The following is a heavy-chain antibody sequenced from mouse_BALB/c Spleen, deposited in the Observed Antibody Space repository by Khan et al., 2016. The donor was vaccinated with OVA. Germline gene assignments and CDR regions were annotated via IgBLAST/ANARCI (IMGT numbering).Heavy chain of an antibody. J-gene: IGHJ2*01. D-gene: IGHD1-1*01. CDR3: SRIYGSDFDY. CDR2: INPHIGET. CDR1: GYSFTGYF. V-gene: IGHV1-20*01. Sequence: VQLQQSGPELVKPGASVKISCKASGYSFTGYFMNWVMQSHGKSLEWIGRINPHIGETLYNQKFKGKATLTVDESSSTAHMELRSLTSEDSAVYYCSRIYGSDFDYWGQGTTRTVSS.